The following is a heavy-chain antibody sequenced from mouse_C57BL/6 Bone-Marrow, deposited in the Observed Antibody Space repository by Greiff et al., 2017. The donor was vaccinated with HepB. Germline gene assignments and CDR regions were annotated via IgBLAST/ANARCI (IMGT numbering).Heavy chain of an antibody. CDR1: GFTFSDAW. Sequence: EVKLEESGGGLVQPGGSMKLSCAASGFTFSDAWMDWVRQSPEKGLEWVAEIRNKANNHATYYAESVKGRFTISREDSKSSVYLQMNSLRAEDTGIYYCTRDHDYPTLAMDYWGQGTSVTVSS. D-gene: IGHD2-4*01. CDR3: TRDHDYPTLAMDY. J-gene: IGHJ4*01. V-gene: IGHV6-6*01. CDR2: IRNKANNHAT.